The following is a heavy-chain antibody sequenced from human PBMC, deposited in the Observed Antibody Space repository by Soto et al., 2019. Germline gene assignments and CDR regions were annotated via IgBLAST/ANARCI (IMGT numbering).Heavy chain of an antibody. J-gene: IGHJ4*02. CDR2: IYYSGTT. CDR1: GGSISTSGYY. D-gene: IGHD6-13*01. V-gene: IGHV4-39*01. CDR3: NGSNSEYQFHY. Sequence: PSETLSLTCTVSGGSISTSGYYWGWIRQPPGKGLEWIGYIYYSGTTHYNPSLRSRVTISVDTSKNQFSLKLNSVTAADTAVYYCNGSNSEYQFHYWGQGTLVTVSS.